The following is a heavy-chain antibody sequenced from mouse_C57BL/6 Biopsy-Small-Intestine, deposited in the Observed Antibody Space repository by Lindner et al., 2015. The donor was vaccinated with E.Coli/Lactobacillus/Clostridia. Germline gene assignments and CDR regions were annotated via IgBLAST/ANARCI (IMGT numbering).Heavy chain of an antibody. Sequence: VQLQESGAELVKPGASVKLSCTASGFNIKDYYLHWMKQRPGQGLEWIGDVYPGGGSTNYNEKFKSKATLTVDTSSSTAYMQLSSLTSEDSAVYYCASLYYGNFAYWGQGTLVTVSA. CDR1: GFNIKDYY. CDR3: ASLYYGNFAY. CDR2: VYPGGGST. J-gene: IGHJ3*01. D-gene: IGHD2-1*01. V-gene: IGHV1-55*01.